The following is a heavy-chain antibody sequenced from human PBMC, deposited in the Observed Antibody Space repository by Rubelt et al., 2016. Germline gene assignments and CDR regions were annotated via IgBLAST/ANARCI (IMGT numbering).Heavy chain of an antibody. D-gene: IGHD6-19*01. CDR1: GFTVSGNF. CDR3: ARYSNGWSPANDY. CDR2: IYPGGST. V-gene: IGHV3-66*01. Sequence: EVQLLESGGGLVQPGGSLRLSCAASGFTVSGNFMSWVRQAPGKGLECVSIIYPGGSTYYADSVQGRFTLSRDNSKNTVYLQMNSLQAEDTALYFCARYSNGWSPANDYWGQGALVTVSS. J-gene: IGHJ4*02.